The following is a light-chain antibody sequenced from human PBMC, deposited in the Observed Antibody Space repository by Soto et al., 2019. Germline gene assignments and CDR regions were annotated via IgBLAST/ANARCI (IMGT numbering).Light chain of an antibody. CDR2: GAS. CDR1: QSVSSN. J-gene: IGKJ1*01. Sequence: EIVMTQSPATLSASPGERATLSCRASQSVSSNLAWYQQKPGQAPRLLIYGASIRATGIPARFSGSGSGTEFTLTISSLQSEDFAVYYCQQYNNWPPTFGQGTKVEIK. V-gene: IGKV3D-15*01. CDR3: QQYNNWPPT.